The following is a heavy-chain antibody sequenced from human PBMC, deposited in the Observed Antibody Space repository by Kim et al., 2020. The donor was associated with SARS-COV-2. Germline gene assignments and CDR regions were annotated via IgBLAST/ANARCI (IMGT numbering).Heavy chain of an antibody. J-gene: IGHJ5*02. D-gene: IGHD3-10*01. V-gene: IGHV4-34*01. Sequence: SETLSLTCAVYGGSFSGYYWSWIRQPPGKGLEWIGEINHSGSTNYNPSLKSRVTISVDTSKNQFSLKLSSVTAADTAVYYCARATSMWFGGGWFDPWGQGTLVTVSS. CDR2: INHSGST. CDR1: GGSFSGYY. CDR3: ARATSMWFGGGWFDP.